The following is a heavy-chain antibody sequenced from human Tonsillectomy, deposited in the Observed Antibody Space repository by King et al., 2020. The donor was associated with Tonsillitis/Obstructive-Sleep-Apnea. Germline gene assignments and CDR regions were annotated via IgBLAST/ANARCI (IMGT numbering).Heavy chain of an antibody. Sequence: VQLVESGAEVKKPGESLKISCKISGYIFNSYWIAWVRQMPGKGLEWMGIIYPDDSDTRYNPSFQGQVTFSVDKSISTAYLQWSSLKASDTAIYYCARRGGFWAIDLWGQGTLVTVSS. D-gene: IGHD3-3*01. CDR1: GYIFNSYW. J-gene: IGHJ5*02. CDR3: ARRGGFWAIDL. V-gene: IGHV5-51*01. CDR2: IYPDDSDT.